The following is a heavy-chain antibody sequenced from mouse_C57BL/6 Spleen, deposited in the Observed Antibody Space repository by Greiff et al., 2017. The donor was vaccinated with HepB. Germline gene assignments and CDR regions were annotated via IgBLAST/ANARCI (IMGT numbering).Heavy chain of an antibody. D-gene: IGHD1-1*01. CDR2: IDPSDSYT. CDR3: ARSYYGSTYY. V-gene: IGHV1-69*01. J-gene: IGHJ2*01. CDR1: GYTFTSYW. Sequence: QVQLQQPGAELVMPGASVKLSCKASGYTFTSYWMHWVKQRPGQGLEWIGEIDPSDSYTNYNQKFKGKSTLTVDKSSSTAYMQLSRLTSEDSAVYYCARSYYGSTYYWGQGTTLTVSS.